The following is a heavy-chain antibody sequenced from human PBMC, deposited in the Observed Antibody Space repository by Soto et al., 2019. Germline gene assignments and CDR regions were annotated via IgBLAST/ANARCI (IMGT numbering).Heavy chain of an antibody. V-gene: IGHV3-33*01. CDR2: IWNDGNSK. CDR1: GFTFSNHG. J-gene: IGHJ4*02. CDR3: ARDIIGDNSGAIDH. D-gene: IGHD6-19*01. Sequence: QVQLVESGGGVVQPGRSLRLSCAASGFTFSNHGMHWVRQAPGKRLEWVAVIWNDGNSKYYGDSVRGRFTISRDNYKNTLDLQMVSLRAEDTAVYYCARDIIGDNSGAIDHWGQGTLVTVSS.